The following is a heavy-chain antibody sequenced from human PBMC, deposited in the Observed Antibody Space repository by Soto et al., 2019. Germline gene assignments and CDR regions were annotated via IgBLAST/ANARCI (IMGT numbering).Heavy chain of an antibody. J-gene: IGHJ6*02. CDR3: AREPDYYSGMDV. V-gene: IGHV3-53*02. CDR2: IYSGGST. Sequence: EVQLVETGGGLIQPGGSLRLSCAASGFTVSSNYMSWVRQAPGKGLEWVSVIYSGGSTYYADPVKGRFTISRDNSKNTLYLQMNSLRAEDTAVYYCAREPDYYSGMDVWGQGTTVTVSS. CDR1: GFTVSSNY.